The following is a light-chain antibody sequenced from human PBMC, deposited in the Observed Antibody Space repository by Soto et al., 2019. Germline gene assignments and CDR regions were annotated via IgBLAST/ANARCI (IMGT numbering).Light chain of an antibody. Sequence: QSALTQPASVSGSPGQSITISCAGTSSDVGAYNYVSWYQQHPGKAPKLMIYDVSNRPSGVSNRFSGSKSGNTASLTISGPQAEDEADYYCNSYTCSSTLLYVFGTGTKLTVL. J-gene: IGLJ1*01. CDR3: NSYTCSSTLLYV. CDR2: DVS. CDR1: SSDVGAYNY. V-gene: IGLV2-14*01.